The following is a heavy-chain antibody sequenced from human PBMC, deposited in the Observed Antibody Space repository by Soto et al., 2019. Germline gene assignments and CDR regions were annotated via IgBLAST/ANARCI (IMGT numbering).Heavy chain of an antibody. CDR2: ISSSGRRT. V-gene: IGHV3-23*01. Sequence: GGSLRLSCAASGFTFSSYAMSWVRQAPGKGLEWVSSISSSGRRTYSADSVKGRFTISRDNSKNTLFLQMNSLRAEDTAVYYCAKSLREYSYEVFDYWGQGNLVTVSS. D-gene: IGHD5-18*01. CDR1: GFTFSSYA. J-gene: IGHJ4*02. CDR3: AKSLREYSYEVFDY.